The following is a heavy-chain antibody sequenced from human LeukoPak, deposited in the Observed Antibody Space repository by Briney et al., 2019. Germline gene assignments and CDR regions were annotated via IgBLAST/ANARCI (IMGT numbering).Heavy chain of an antibody. V-gene: IGHV4-4*07. CDR3: VRDRVNSSGYYYYYGLDV. Sequence: SETLSLTCTVSGTSLTTYFWSWIRQPAGKGLEWIGRFYSSGSTSYNPSLKSRLTMSVDTSKNEFSLKLRSVTAADTAVYYCVRDRVNSSGYYYYYGLDVWGQGTTVTVSS. D-gene: IGHD3-22*01. CDR2: FYSSGST. J-gene: IGHJ6*02. CDR1: GTSLTTYF.